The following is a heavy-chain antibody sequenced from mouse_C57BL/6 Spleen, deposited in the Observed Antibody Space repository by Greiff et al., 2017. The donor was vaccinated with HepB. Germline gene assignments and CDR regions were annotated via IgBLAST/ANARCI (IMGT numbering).Heavy chain of an antibody. J-gene: IGHJ2*01. V-gene: IGHV1-62-2*01. CDR3: ARHEEDWSYFDY. CDR2: FYPGSGSI. CDR1: GYTFTEYT. Sequence: ESGAELVKPGASVKLSCKASGYTFTEYTIHWVKQRSGQGLEWIGWFYPGSGSIKYNEKFKDKATLTADKSSSTVYMELSRVTSEDSAVYFCARHEEDWSYFDYWGQGTTLTVSS. D-gene: IGHD4-1*01.